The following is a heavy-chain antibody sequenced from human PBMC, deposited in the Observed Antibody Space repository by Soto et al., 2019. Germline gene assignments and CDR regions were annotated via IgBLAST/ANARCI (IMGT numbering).Heavy chain of an antibody. CDR1: GGTFSSYA. CDR3: ARDSYGYAGTTYYYGMDV. D-gene: IGHD5-18*01. CDR2: IIPIFGTA. V-gene: IGHV1-69*13. Sequence: GASVKVSCKASGGTFSSYAISWVRQAPGQGLEWMGGIIPIFGTANYAQKFQGRVTITADESTSTAYMELSSLRSEDTAVYYCARDSYGYAGTTYYYGMDVWGQGTTFTVSS. J-gene: IGHJ6*02.